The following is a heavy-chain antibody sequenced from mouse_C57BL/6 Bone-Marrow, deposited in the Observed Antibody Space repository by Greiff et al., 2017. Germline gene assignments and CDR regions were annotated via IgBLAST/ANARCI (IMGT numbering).Heavy chain of an antibody. V-gene: IGHV1-53*01. Sequence: VQLQQPGTELVKPGASVKLSCKASGYTFPSYWMHWVKQRPGQGLEWIGNINPSNGGTNYNEKFKSKAKLTVDKSSSTAYMQLSSLTSEDSAVYYCARWGRLRRAWFAYWGQGTLVTVSA. D-gene: IGHD2-2*01. CDR2: INPSNGGT. CDR3: ARWGRLRRAWFAY. CDR1: GYTFPSYW. J-gene: IGHJ3*01.